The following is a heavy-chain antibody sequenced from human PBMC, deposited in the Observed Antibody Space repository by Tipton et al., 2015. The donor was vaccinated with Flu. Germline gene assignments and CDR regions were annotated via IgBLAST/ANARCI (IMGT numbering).Heavy chain of an antibody. CDR3: ARDTVITMNQGDAFAV. D-gene: IGHD3-22*01. CDR2: VSSSGSA. V-gene: IGHV4-4*07. J-gene: IGHJ3*01. Sequence: TLSLTCTVSGGSIGSYYWSWIRQPAGKGLEWIGRVSSSGSANLNPSLKSRVTMSVDTSKNQFSLKVTSMTAADTAMYYCARDTVITMNQGDAFAVWGRGIMVTVSP. CDR1: GGSIGSYY.